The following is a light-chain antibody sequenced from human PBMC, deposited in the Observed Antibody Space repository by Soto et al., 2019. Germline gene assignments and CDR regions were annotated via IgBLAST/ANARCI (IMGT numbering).Light chain of an antibody. CDR1: ISDVGSHNL. CDR3: CSFAGSNPFPYV. V-gene: IGLV2-23*02. CDR2: EVS. J-gene: IGLJ1*01. Sequence: QSVLTQPASVSGSPGQSITISCTGTISDVGSHNLVSWYQQHPGKAPKLIIYEVSERPSGVSSRFSGSKSGNTASLTVSGLQADDEADYHCCSFAGSNPFPYVFXTGTKVTVL.